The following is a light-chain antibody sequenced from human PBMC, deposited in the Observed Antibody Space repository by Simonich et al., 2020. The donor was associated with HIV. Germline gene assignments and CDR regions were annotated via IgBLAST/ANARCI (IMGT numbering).Light chain of an antibody. Sequence: QSALTQPPSASGSPGQSVTFSCTGTSSDVGGYNYVSWYQQHPGKAPKLMIYEVTKRPSGVPDRFSASKSGNTASLTVSGLQAEDEADYYCSSYAGSNNLVFGGGTKLTVL. CDR3: SSYAGSNNLV. J-gene: IGLJ2*01. V-gene: IGLV2-8*01. CDR1: SSDVGGYNY. CDR2: EVT.